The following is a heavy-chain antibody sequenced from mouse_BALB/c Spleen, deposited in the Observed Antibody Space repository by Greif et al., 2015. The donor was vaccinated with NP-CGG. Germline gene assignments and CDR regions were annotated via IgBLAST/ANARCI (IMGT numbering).Heavy chain of an antibody. J-gene: IGHJ2*01. Sequence: DVKLVESGGGLVQPGGSRKLSCAASGFTFSSFGMHWVRQAPEKGLEWVAYISSGSSTIYYADTVKGRFTISRDNPKNTLFLQMTSLRSEGTAMYYCARSRRYDAFDYWGQGTTLTVSS. CDR1: GFTFSSFG. V-gene: IGHV5-17*02. CDR3: ARSRRYDAFDY. CDR2: ISSGSSTI. D-gene: IGHD2-14*01.